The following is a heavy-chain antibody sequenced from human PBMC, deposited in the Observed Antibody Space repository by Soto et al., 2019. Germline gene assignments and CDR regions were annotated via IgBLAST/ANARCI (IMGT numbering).Heavy chain of an antibody. D-gene: IGHD1-26*01. J-gene: IGHJ4*02. CDR3: AATPRY. V-gene: IGHV4-59*01. CDR2: INNSGST. CDR1: GGSISNYH. Sequence: SETLSLTCSVSGGSISNYHWSWIRQPPGKGLEWIGYINNSGSTNYNPSLKSRVTISVDTSNNQISLKVTSVTAADTAVYYCAATPRYWGQGTQVTVS.